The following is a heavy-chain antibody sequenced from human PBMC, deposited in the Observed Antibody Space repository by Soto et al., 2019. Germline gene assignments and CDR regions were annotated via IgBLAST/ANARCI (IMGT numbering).Heavy chain of an antibody. J-gene: IGHJ4*02. CDR2: IDPRNGGT. CDR1: GYTFSDYY. D-gene: IGHD2-2*01. Sequence: QEQLVQSESDVTKPGASVTVSCKASGYTFSDYYIHWVRQAPGQGLEWMGWIDPRNGGTKYAQKFQDRFSMTTDTSTSTASMELRRLRSDDTAVFFCARVRYRNVIHAWGQGTVVTVSS. V-gene: IGHV1-2*02. CDR3: ARVRYRNVIHA.